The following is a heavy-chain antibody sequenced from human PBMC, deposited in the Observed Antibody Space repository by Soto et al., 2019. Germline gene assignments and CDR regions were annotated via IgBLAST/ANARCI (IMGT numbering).Heavy chain of an antibody. V-gene: IGHV3-23*01. CDR1: GFTFSSYA. D-gene: IGHD4-17*01. Sequence: VGSLRLSCAASGFTFSSYAMSWVRQAPGKGLEWVSAISGSGGSTYYADSVKGRFTISRDNSKNTLYLQMNSLRAEDTAVYYCAKEAWGMTKVVKGVFDYWGQGTLVTVSS. CDR2: ISGSGGST. CDR3: AKEAWGMTKVVKGVFDY. J-gene: IGHJ4*02.